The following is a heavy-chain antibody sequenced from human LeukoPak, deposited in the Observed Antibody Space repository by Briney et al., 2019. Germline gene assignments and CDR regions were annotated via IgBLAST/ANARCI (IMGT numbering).Heavy chain of an antibody. D-gene: IGHD3-16*01. J-gene: IGHJ4*02. CDR3: ARTPYDSFGLFDY. V-gene: IGHV3-33*01. Sequence: GGYLRLSCAASGFTFSSYGMHWVRQAPGKGLEWVAVIWYDGSNKYYADSVKGRFTISRDNSKNTLYLQMNSLRADDTAVYYCARTPYDSFGLFDYWGQGTLVTVSS. CDR2: IWYDGSNK. CDR1: GFTFSSYG.